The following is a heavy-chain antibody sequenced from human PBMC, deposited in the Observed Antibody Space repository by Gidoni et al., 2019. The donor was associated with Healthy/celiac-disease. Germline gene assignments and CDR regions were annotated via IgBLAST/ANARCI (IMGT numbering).Heavy chain of an antibody. D-gene: IGHD3-22*01. CDR2: IYTSGST. J-gene: IGHJ4*02. Sequence: QVQLQESGPGLVKPSQTLSLTCTVSGGSISSGSYYWSWIRQPAGKGLEWIGRIYTSGSTNYNPSLKSRVTISVDTSKNQFSLKLSSVTAADTAVYYCARDRAEYYYDSSGRRYFDYWGQGTLVTVSS. CDR3: ARDRAEYYYDSSGRRYFDY. V-gene: IGHV4-61*02. CDR1: GGSISSGSYY.